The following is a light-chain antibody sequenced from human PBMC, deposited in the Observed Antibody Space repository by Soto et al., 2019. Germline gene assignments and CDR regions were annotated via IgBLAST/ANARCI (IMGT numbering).Light chain of an antibody. J-gene: IGKJ3*01. CDR1: QSISSY. V-gene: IGKV1-39*01. CDR2: AAS. CDR3: QQSYSTPFT. Sequence: DLQMTQSPSSLSASVGDRVTITCRASQSISSYLSWCQQKPGKAPKLLIYAASSLQSGVPSRFSGSGSGTDFTLTISSLQPEDFATYYCQQSYSTPFTFGPGTKVDIK.